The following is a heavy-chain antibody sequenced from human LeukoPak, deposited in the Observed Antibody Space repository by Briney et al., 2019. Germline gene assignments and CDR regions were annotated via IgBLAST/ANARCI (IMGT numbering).Heavy chain of an antibody. D-gene: IGHD6-13*01. Sequence: SETLSLTCAVYGGSFSGYYWSWIRQPPGKGLEWIGEINHSGSTNYNPSLKSGVTISVDTSKNQFSLKLSSVTAADTAVYYCARATTGYSSSWYQTNYAFDIWGQGTMVTVSS. CDR1: GGSFSGYY. V-gene: IGHV4-34*01. J-gene: IGHJ3*02. CDR3: ARATTGYSSSWYQTNYAFDI. CDR2: INHSGST.